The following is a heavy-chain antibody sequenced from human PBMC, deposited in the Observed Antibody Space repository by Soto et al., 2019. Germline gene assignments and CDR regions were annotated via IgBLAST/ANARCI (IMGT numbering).Heavy chain of an antibody. CDR2: MFYGVST. CDR3: ARLPSRHLVDY. CDR1: GSSINSSGYY. V-gene: IGHV4-39*01. D-gene: IGHD3-3*02. Sequence: TSETLSLTCTVSGSSINSSGYYWGWIRQPPGKGLEWIGSMFYGVSTYYNPSLKSQVTVSVDTSKNQFSLNLRSVTAADTAVYYCARLPSRHLVDYWGQGTLVTVSS. J-gene: IGHJ4*02.